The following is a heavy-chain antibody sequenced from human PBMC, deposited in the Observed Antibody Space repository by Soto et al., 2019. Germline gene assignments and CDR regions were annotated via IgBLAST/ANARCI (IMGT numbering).Heavy chain of an antibody. CDR1: GGSFSGYY. D-gene: IGHD3-10*01. Sequence: SETLSLTCAVYGGSFSGYYWSWIRQPPGKGLEWIGEINHSGGTNYNPSLKSRVTISVDTSKNQFSLKLSSVTAADTAVYYCARGRVRRGWFDPWGQGTLVTVSS. CDR2: INHSGGT. V-gene: IGHV4-34*01. CDR3: ARGRVRRGWFDP. J-gene: IGHJ5*02.